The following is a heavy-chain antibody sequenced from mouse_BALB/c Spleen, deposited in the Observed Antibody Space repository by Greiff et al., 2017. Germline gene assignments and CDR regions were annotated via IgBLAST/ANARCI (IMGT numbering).Heavy chain of an antibody. CDR3: ARWGDYDWFAY. D-gene: IGHD2-4*01. V-gene: IGHV1-14*01. J-gene: IGHJ3*01. CDR2: INPYNDGT. CDR1: GYTFTSYV. Sequence: EVQLQQSGPELVKPGASVKMSCKASGYTFTSYVMHWVKQKPGQGLEWIGYINPYNDGTKYNEKFKGKATLTSDKSSSTAYMELSSLTSEDSAVYYCARWGDYDWFAYWGQGTLVTVSA.